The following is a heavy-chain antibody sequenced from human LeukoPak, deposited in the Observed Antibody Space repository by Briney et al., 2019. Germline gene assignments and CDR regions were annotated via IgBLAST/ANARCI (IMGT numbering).Heavy chain of an antibody. Sequence: AGGSLRLSCAASGFTFSSYAMHWVRQAPGKGLEWVAVISYDGSNKYYADSVKGRFTISRDNSKNTLYLQMNSLRAEDTAVYYCARNDMVRGVPFGPFDYWGQGTLVTVSS. CDR2: ISYDGSNK. CDR1: GFTFSSYA. CDR3: ARNDMVRGVPFGPFDY. V-gene: IGHV3-30-3*01. D-gene: IGHD3-10*01. J-gene: IGHJ4*02.